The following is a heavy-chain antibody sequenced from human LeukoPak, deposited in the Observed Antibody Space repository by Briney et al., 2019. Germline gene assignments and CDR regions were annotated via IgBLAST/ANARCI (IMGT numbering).Heavy chain of an antibody. V-gene: IGHV4-59*08. CDR2: IYYSGST. CDR3: ARQASVATSPTVY. J-gene: IGHJ4*02. CDR1: GGSSSSYF. Sequence: SETLSLTCSVSGGSSSSYFWSWIRQPPGKGLEWIGYIYYSGSTNYNPSLKSRVTISVDTSKNQFSLKLSSVTAADTAVYYCARQASVATSPTVYWGQGTLVTVSS. D-gene: IGHD1-26*01.